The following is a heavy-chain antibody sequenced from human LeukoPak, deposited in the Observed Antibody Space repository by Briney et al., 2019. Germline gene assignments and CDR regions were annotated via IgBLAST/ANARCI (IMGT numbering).Heavy chain of an antibody. Sequence: SETLSLTCTVSGYSISSGYYWGWIRQPPGKGLEWIGSIYHSGSTYYNPSLKSRVTISVDTSKNQFSLKLSSVTAADTAVYYCASYSGHFDYWGQGTLVTVSS. V-gene: IGHV4-38-2*02. J-gene: IGHJ4*02. CDR3: ASYSGHFDY. CDR1: GYSISSGYY. CDR2: IYHSGST. D-gene: IGHD5-12*01.